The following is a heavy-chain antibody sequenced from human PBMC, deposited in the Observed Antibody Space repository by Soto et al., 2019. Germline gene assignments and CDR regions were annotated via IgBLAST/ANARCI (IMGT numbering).Heavy chain of an antibody. D-gene: IGHD2-2*01. Sequence: GESLKISCKGSGYNFGSKWIGWVRQMPGKGLEWMGIICPGDSDTRYSPSFQGQVTISADKSISTAYLQWSSLKASDTAMYYCARLGKYCSSTSCYEGLHYYYYYMDVWGKGTTVIVSS. CDR2: ICPGDSDT. J-gene: IGHJ6*03. V-gene: IGHV5-51*01. CDR1: GYNFGSKW. CDR3: ARLGKYCSSTSCYEGLHYYYYYMDV.